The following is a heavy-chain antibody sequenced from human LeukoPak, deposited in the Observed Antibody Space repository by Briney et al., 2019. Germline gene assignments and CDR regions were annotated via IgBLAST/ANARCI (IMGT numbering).Heavy chain of an antibody. J-gene: IGHJ4*02. D-gene: IGHD2-2*01. Sequence: GGSLRLSCAASGFTFSSYEMNWVRQAPGKGLEWVSYISSSASTIYYADSVKGRFTISRDNARNSLYLQMNSLRAEDTAVYYCARKYCSGSCYEGYWGQGTLVTVSS. CDR2: ISSSASTI. V-gene: IGHV3-48*03. CDR1: GFTFSSYE. CDR3: ARKYCSGSCYEGY.